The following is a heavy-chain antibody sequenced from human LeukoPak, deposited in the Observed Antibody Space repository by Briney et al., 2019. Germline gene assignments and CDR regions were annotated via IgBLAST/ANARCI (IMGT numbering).Heavy chain of an antibody. Sequence: GGSLRLSCAASGFSFSNYAMTWVRQVPEKGLEWVSSISGSGGDIFYADSVKGRFTISRDNSKNTLFLQMNSLRVEDTAVYYCAKDLSWLYVNDHWGQGTLVTVSS. D-gene: IGHD5/OR15-5a*01. CDR3: AKDLSWLYVNDH. J-gene: IGHJ4*02. CDR1: GFSFSNYA. V-gene: IGHV3-23*01. CDR2: ISGSGGDI.